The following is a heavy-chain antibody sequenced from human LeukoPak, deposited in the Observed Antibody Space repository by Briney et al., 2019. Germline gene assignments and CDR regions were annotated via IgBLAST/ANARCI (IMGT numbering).Heavy chain of an antibody. J-gene: IGHJ4*02. CDR1: GGSISGLY. Sequence: PSETLSLTCSVSGGSISGLYWSWIRQPAGKGLEWIGRIYNSDNTNYNPSLKSRVTMSIVTSKNQISLELSSVTAADTAVYYCARGPYGSGSYGVDNWGQGILVTLSS. V-gene: IGHV4-4*07. D-gene: IGHD3-10*01. CDR2: IYNSDNT. CDR3: ARGPYGSGSYGVDN.